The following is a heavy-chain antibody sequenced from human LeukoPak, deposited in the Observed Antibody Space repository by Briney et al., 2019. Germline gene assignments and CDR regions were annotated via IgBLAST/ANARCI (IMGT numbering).Heavy chain of an antibody. V-gene: IGHV1-18*01. CDR1: GYTFSLYG. CDR3: ARDRPLPGYSSGTASPPFDH. CDR2: ITGFKPMT. D-gene: IGHD2-15*01. J-gene: IGHJ4*02. Sequence: ASVKVSCKTSGYTFSLYGVTWVGQAPGQGLEGMGGITGFKPMTNYAQRFQGRVTMTTDSSSTEVYMELSRLTSDDTAVYYCARDRPLPGYSSGTASPPFDHWGQGTLVIVSS.